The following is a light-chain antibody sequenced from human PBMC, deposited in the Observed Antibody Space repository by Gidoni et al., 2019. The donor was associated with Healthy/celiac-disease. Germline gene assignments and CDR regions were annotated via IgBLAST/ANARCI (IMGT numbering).Light chain of an antibody. CDR3: SSYTSSSTLGV. Sequence: QSALTQPASVSGARGQSITISCTGTSSDVGGYNYVSWYQQHPGKAPKLMIYEVSNRPSGVSNRFSGSKSGNTASLTISGLQAEDEADYYCSSYTSSSTLGVFGGGTKLTVL. CDR1: SSDVGGYNY. J-gene: IGLJ2*01. CDR2: EVS. V-gene: IGLV2-14*01.